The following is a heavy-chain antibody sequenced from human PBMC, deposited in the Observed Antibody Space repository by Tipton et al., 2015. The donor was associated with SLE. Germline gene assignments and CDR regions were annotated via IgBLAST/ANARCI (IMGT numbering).Heavy chain of an antibody. J-gene: IGHJ1*01. CDR2: IYYSGSI. Sequence: TLSLTCTVSGGSISNYYWSWIRQPPGKGLEWIGYIYYSGSINYNPSLKSRVSISGDTSKNQFSLKLSSVTAADTAVYYCARATVTTGKFQHWGQGTLVTVSS. D-gene: IGHD4-17*01. CDR3: ARATVTTGKFQH. V-gene: IGHV4-59*08. CDR1: GGSISNYY.